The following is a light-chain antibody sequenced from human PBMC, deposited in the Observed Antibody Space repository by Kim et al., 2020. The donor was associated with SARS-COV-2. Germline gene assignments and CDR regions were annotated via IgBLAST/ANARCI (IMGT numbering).Light chain of an antibody. Sequence: VSPGTTAPITCAGDKLGDKHACWYQQKPGQSPVLVIYQDSKRPSGIPERFSGSNSGNTATLTISGTQAMDEADYYCQAWDSSTVVFGGGTQLTVL. CDR3: QAWDSSTVV. V-gene: IGLV3-1*01. J-gene: IGLJ2*01. CDR1: KLGDKH. CDR2: QDS.